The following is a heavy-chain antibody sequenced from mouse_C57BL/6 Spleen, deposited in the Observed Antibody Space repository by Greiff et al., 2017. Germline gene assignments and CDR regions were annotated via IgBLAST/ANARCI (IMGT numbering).Heavy chain of an antibody. D-gene: IGHD2-5*01. V-gene: IGHV1-5*01. CDR2: IYPGNSDT. Sequence: EVQLQQSGTVLARPGASVKMSCKTSGYTFTSYWMHWVKQRPGQGLEWIGAIYPGNSDTSYNQKFKGKAKLTAVTSASTAYMELSSLTNEDSAVXYCTREDYSNLYYAMDDWGQGTSVTVSS. CDR3: TREDYSNLYYAMDD. CDR1: GYTFTSYW. J-gene: IGHJ4*01.